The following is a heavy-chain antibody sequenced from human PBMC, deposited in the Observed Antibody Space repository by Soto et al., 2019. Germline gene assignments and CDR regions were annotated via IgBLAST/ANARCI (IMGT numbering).Heavy chain of an antibody. D-gene: IGHD3-22*01. CDR1: GGSFSGYY. Sequence: PSETLSLTCAVYGGSFSGYYWSWIRQPPGKGLEWIGEINHSGSTNYNPSLKSRVTISVDTSKNQFSLKLSSVTAADTAVYYCARRNYYDSSGLFDYWGQGTLVTVSS. V-gene: IGHV4-34*01. J-gene: IGHJ4*02. CDR2: INHSGST. CDR3: ARRNYYDSSGLFDY.